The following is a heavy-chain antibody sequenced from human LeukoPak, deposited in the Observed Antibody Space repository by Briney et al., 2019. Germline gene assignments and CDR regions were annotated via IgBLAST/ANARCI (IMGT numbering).Heavy chain of an antibody. J-gene: IGHJ4*02. CDR3: AKDPKDGYKYFDY. CDR2: ISGSGHDI. V-gene: IGHV3-11*04. Sequence: PGGSLRLSCAASGFTFSDSYMTWVRQAPGKGVEWVAYISGSGHDINYSDSVKGRFTISRDNAKNSLYLQMSSLRGEDTATYYCAKDPKDGYKYFDYWGQGTLITVSS. D-gene: IGHD5-24*01. CDR1: GFTFSDSY.